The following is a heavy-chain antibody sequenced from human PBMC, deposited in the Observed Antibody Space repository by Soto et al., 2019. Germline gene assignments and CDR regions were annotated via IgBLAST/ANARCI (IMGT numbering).Heavy chain of an antibody. D-gene: IGHD3-3*01. CDR2: INPNSGGT. CDR3: ARDGYYDFWSGYLPAYYYYGMDV. Sequence: ASVKVSCKASGDTFTGYYMHWVRQAPGQGLEWMGWINPNSGGTNYAQKFQGRVTMTRDTSISTAYVELSRLRSDDTAVYYCARDGYYDFWSGYLPAYYYYGMDVWGQGTTVTVSS. J-gene: IGHJ6*02. V-gene: IGHV1-2*02. CDR1: GDTFTGYY.